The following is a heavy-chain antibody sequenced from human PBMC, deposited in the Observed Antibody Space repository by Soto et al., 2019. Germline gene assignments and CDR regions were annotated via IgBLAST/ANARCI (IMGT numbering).Heavy chain of an antibody. J-gene: IGHJ6*02. CDR2: ISSSSSTI. Sequence: EVQLVESGGGLVQPGGSLRLSCAASGFTFSSYSMNWVRQAPGTGLEWVSYISSSSSTIYYADSVKGRFTISRDNAKNSLYLQMNSLRDEDTAVYYCARPEYSSSSYGMDVWGHGTTVTVSS. D-gene: IGHD6-6*01. V-gene: IGHV3-48*02. CDR1: GFTFSSYS. CDR3: ARPEYSSSSYGMDV.